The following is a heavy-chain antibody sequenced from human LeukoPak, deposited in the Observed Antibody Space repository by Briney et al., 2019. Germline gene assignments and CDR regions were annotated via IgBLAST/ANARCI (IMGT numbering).Heavy chain of an antibody. CDR2: IVVGSGNT. Sequence: SVKVSCKASGFTFTSSAVQWVRQARGQRLEWIGWIVVGSGNTNYAQKFQERVTITRDMSTSTAYMELSSLRSEDTAVYYCAAAGTVVTPYYYYGMDVWGQGTTVTVSS. CDR1: GFTFTSSA. J-gene: IGHJ6*02. CDR3: AAAGTVVTPYYYYGMDV. D-gene: IGHD4-23*01. V-gene: IGHV1-58*01.